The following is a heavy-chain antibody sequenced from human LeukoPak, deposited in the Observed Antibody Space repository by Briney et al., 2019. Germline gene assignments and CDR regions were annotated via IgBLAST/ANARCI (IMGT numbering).Heavy chain of an antibody. CDR2: IISSSSYI. V-gene: IGHV3-21*01. Sequence: PGGSLRLSCAASGFTFSSYSMNWVRQAPGKGLEWVSSIISSSSYIYYADSVKGRFTISRDNAKNSLYLQMNSLRAEDTAVYYCARGVRDTMVRGVRFDYWGQGTLVTVSS. J-gene: IGHJ4*02. D-gene: IGHD3-10*01. CDR1: GFTFSSYS. CDR3: ARGVRDTMVRGVRFDY.